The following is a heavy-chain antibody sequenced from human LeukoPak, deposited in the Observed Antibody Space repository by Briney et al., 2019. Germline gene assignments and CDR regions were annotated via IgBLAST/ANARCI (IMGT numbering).Heavy chain of an antibody. CDR1: GYTFTDYY. CDR3: AGGRRAGVFDI. D-gene: IGHD2-8*01. V-gene: IGHV1-2*02. J-gene: IGHJ3*02. Sequence: ASVKVSCKASGYTFTDYYMHWVRPAPGQGLEWMGWINPNRCGPNYAQKSQGRVTMTRETSISTAYMELSRLGSDDTAVYDCAGGRRAGVFDIWGQETMVTVSS. CDR2: INPNRCGP.